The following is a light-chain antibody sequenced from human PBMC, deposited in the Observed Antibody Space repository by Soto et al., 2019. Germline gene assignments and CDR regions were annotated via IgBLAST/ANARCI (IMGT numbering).Light chain of an antibody. V-gene: IGKV3-15*01. Sequence: EIVMTQSPATLSVSPGERATLSCRASQSVSSNLAWYQQKPGQPPRLLIYGASTRATGIPARFSGSGSGTEFTLTISSLQSEDFVFYYSEPYNNCPLSPFGQLTRLEI. CDR3: EPYNNCPLSP. CDR2: GAS. J-gene: IGKJ5*01. CDR1: QSVSSN.